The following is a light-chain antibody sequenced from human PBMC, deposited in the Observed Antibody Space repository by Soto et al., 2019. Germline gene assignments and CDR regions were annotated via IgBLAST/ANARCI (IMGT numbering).Light chain of an antibody. CDR2: GNS. V-gene: IGLV1-40*01. Sequence: QSVLTQPPSVSGAPGQRVTISCTGSNSNIGAGYDVHWYQQLPGTAPKLLIYGNSNRPSGVPDRFSGSKSGTSASLAITGLEAEDEADYYCQSYDSSLVFGGGTKLTVL. CDR3: QSYDSSLV. CDR1: NSNIGAGYD. J-gene: IGLJ2*01.